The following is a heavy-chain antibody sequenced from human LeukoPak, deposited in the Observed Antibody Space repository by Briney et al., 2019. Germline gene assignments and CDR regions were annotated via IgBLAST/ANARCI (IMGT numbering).Heavy chain of an antibody. CDR3: ARNMVRGVITNRGYNWFDP. D-gene: IGHD3-10*01. V-gene: IGHV4-59*12. CDR1: GGSISSYH. J-gene: IGHJ5*02. CDR2: IYYSGST. Sequence: QTSETLSLTCTVSGGSISSYHWSWIRQPPGKGLEWIGYIYYSGSTNYNPSLKSRVTISVDTSKNQFSLKLSSVTAADTAVYYCARNMVRGVITNRGYNWFDPWGQGTLVTVSS.